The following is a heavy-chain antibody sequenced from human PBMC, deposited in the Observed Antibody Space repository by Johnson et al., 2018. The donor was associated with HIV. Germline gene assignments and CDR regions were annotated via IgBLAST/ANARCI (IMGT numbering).Heavy chain of an antibody. D-gene: IGHD3-10*01. J-gene: IGHJ3*02. CDR2: IKRKTDGGTT. V-gene: IGHV3-15*01. CDR3: ARHFRGGDRGAFDI. Sequence: MLLVESGGGVVQPGRSLRLSCAASGLTFTNAWMNWVRQAPGKGLEWAGRIKRKTDGGTTDYAAPVKGRFTISRDDSKNTLYLQMNSLKTEDTAVYYCARHFRGGDRGAFDIWGQGTMVTVSS. CDR1: GLTFTNAW.